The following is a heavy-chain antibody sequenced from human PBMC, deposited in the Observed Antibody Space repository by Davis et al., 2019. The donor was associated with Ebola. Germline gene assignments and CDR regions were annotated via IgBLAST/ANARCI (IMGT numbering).Heavy chain of an antibody. V-gene: IGHV4-39*01. J-gene: IGHJ4*02. CDR1: GGSISSSSYY. CDR2: IYYSGST. Sequence: PSETLSLTCTVSGGSISSSSYYWGWIRQPPGKGLEWIGSIYYSGSTYYNPSLKSRVTISVDTSKNQFSLKLSSVTAADTAVYYCARADYGPEVLDYWGQGTLVTVSS. D-gene: IGHD4/OR15-4a*01. CDR3: ARADYGPEVLDY.